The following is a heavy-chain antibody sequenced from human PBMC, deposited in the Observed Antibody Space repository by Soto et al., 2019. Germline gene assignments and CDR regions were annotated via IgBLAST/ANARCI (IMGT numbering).Heavy chain of an antibody. D-gene: IGHD6-19*01. J-gene: IGHJ4*02. V-gene: IGHV3-23*01. CDR2: ISGSDGRK. CDR3: AKDLVAFRSDWYYFDY. CDR1: GFTFSSYA. Sequence: EVQLLESGGGLVQPGGSLRLSCAASGFTFSSYAMSWVRQAPGKGLEWVSGISGSDGRKHYADSVKGRFTISRDNSKNTLYLQMNSLSAEDTAVYYCAKDLVAFRSDWYYFDYWGQGTLVTVSS.